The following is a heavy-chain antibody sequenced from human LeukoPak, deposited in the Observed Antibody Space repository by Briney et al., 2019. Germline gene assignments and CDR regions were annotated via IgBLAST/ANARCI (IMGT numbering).Heavy chain of an antibody. D-gene: IGHD2-8*01. Sequence: ASVKVSCKASGYTFISYRISWVRQAPGQGLEWMGWITTSNGNANYAQKFQDKFTMTSDTPTSTAYMELRSLRSDDTAVYYCGRVINGFIDYWGQGTLVTVSS. J-gene: IGHJ4*02. CDR1: GYTFISYR. CDR3: GRVINGFIDY. V-gene: IGHV1-18*01. CDR2: ITTSNGNA.